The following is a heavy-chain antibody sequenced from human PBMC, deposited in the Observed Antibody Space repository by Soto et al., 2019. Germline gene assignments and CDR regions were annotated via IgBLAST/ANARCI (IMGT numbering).Heavy chain of an antibody. D-gene: IGHD2-15*01. J-gene: IGHJ5*02. CDR1: GLTFGSRA. V-gene: IGHV3-23*01. CDR2: ITDTGGGA. Sequence: AGSMRLSCDASGLTFGSRAITWVRQAPWEGQQWVSTITDTGGGAKYADSVRGRLVISRDNSKKTLYLQWSSLKASDTAMYYCARHSIVVGGDWFEAWGQGTLVTVSS. CDR3: ARHSIVVGGDWFEA.